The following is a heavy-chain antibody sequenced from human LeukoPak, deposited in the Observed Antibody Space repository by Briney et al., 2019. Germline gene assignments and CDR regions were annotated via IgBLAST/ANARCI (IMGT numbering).Heavy chain of an antibody. CDR2: IRSKAYGETT. J-gene: IGHJ4*02. V-gene: IGHV3-49*03. CDR1: GFTFGDSA. D-gene: IGHD1-26*01. Sequence: GGSLRLSCTASGFTFGDSAMTWFRQAPGKGLERVGFIRSKAYGETTEYAASVKGRFTISRDDSKSIAYLQMNSLKTEDTAVYYCTRDRSNSGSYYYGYWGQGTLVTVSS. CDR3: TRDRSNSGSYYYGY.